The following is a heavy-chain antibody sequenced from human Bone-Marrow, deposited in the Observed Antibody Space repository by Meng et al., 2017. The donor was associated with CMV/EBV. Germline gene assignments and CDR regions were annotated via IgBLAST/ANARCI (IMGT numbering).Heavy chain of an antibody. D-gene: IGHD2-15*01. CDR3: ARVGGGSPLVDY. V-gene: IGHV3-7*01. J-gene: IGHJ4*02. Sequence: GESLKISCAASGFTFSSYSMNWVRQAPGKGLEWVANIKQDGSEKYYVDSVKGRFTISRDNAKNSLYLQMNSLRAEDTAVYYCARVGGGSPLVDYWGQGTLVTVSS. CDR2: IKQDGSEK. CDR1: GFTFSSYS.